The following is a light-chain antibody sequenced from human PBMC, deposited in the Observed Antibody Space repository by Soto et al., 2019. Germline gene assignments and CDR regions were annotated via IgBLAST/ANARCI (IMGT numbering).Light chain of an antibody. CDR2: GAF. Sequence: EIVLTQSPGTLSLSPGERATLSCRASQSVSSNYLAWYQQKPGQAPRLLIHGAFTRATGIPARFSGSGSGTEFTLTISSLQSEDFAVYYCQQYNTWPETFGQGTKVDIK. J-gene: IGKJ1*01. CDR1: QSVSSN. CDR3: QQYNTWPET. V-gene: IGKV3-15*01.